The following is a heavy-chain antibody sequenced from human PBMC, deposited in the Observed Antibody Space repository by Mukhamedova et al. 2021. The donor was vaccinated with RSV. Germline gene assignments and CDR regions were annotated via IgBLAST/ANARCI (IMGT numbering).Heavy chain of an antibody. Sequence: SPSFQGQVTISADKSISTAYLQCSSLKASDTAMYYCARFYGSGSYLYFFDYWGQGTLVTVSS. D-gene: IGHD3-10*01. J-gene: IGHJ4*02. CDR3: ARFYGSGSYLYFFDY. V-gene: IGHV5-51*01.